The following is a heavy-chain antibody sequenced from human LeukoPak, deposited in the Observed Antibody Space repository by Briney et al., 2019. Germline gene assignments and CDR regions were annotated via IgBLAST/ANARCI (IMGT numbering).Heavy chain of an antibody. J-gene: IGHJ3*02. CDR2: IYSSGST. V-gene: IGHV4-61*02. CDR1: GGSISSGSYY. D-gene: IGHD1-26*01. CDR3: ASPTNSGSVGLGAFDI. Sequence: SETLSLTCTVSGGSISSGSYYWSWIRQPAGKGLEWIGRIYSSGSTYYNPSLKSRVTISVDTSKNQFSLKLSSVTAADTAVYYCASPTNSGSVGLGAFDIWGQGTMVTVSS.